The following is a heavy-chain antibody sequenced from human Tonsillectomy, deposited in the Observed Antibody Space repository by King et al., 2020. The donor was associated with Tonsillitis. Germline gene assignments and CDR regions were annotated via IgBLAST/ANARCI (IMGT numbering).Heavy chain of an antibody. Sequence: VQLVESGGGVVQPGRSLRLSCAASGFTFSNYGMHWVRQAPGKGLEGVAVISYDGSNKYSADSVKGRFTISRDNSKNTLYLQMRSLRAEDTAVYYCANGGVVGYWSFDLWGSGTLVPASS. CDR1: GFTFSNYG. J-gene: IGHJ2*01. V-gene: IGHV3-30*18. CDR3: ANGGVVGYWSFDL. CDR2: ISYDGSNK. D-gene: IGHD3-16*02.